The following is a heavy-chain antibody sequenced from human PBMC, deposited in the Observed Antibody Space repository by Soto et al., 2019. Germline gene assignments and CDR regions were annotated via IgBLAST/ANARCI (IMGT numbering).Heavy chain of an antibody. CDR2: IWYDGSNK. D-gene: IGHD3-10*01. V-gene: IGHV3-33*01. J-gene: IGHJ5*02. CDR3: ARDPHITMVRGVTYNWFDP. CDR1: GFTFSSYG. Sequence: XESLGLSCAASGFTFSSYGMHWVRQAPGKGLEWVAVIWYDGSNKYYADSVKGRFTISRDNSKNTLYLQMNSLRAEDTAVYYCARDPHITMVRGVTYNWFDPWGQGTLVTVSS.